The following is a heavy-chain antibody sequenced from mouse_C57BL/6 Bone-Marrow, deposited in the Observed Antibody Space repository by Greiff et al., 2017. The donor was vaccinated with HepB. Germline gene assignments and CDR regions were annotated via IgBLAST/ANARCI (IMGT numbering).Heavy chain of an antibody. CDR1: GYTFTDYY. V-gene: IGHV1-26*01. J-gene: IGHJ4*01. CDR3: ARKYLGDY. D-gene: IGHD2-10*02. Sequence: EVQLQQSGPELVKPGASVKISCKASGYTFTDYYMNWVKQSHGKSLEWIGDINPNNGGTSYNQKFKGKATLTVDKSSSTAYMELRSLTSEDSAVYYCARKYLGDYWGQGTSVTVSS. CDR2: INPNNGGT.